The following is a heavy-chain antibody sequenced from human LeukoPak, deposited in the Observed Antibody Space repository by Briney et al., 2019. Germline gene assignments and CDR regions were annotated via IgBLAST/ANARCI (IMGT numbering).Heavy chain of an antibody. D-gene: IGHD6-6*01. Sequence: GGSLRLSCTVSGFTFSSYSMNWVRLAPGKGLEWVSSISSTSTYKYYADSVKGRFTISRDNAKNSLYLQMNSLRAEDTAVYYCARDLRQLVRGAAFDVWGQGTMVTVSS. CDR3: ARDLRQLVRGAAFDV. CDR1: GFTFSSYS. V-gene: IGHV3-21*01. J-gene: IGHJ3*01. CDR2: ISSTSTYK.